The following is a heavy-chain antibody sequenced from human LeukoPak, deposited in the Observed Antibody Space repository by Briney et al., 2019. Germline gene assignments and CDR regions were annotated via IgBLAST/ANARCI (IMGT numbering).Heavy chain of an antibody. CDR1: GFTFSSYA. Sequence: GGSLRLSCAASGFTFSSYAMSWVRQAPGKGLEWVSAISGSGGSTYYADSVKGRFTISRDNAKNSLYLQMNSLRAEDTAVYYCARDRIEGTMTVYWGQGTLVTVSS. D-gene: IGHD3-22*01. J-gene: IGHJ4*02. V-gene: IGHV3-23*01. CDR2: ISGSGGST. CDR3: ARDRIEGTMTVY.